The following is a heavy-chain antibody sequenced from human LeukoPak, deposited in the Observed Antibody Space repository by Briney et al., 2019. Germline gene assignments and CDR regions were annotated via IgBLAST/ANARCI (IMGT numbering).Heavy chain of an antibody. J-gene: IGHJ4*02. V-gene: IGHV4-59*01. Sequence: SETLSLTCTASGGSISSYYWSWIRQSPGKGLEWIGYIYYSGSTNYNPSLKSRVTISVDTSKNQFSLKLSSVTAADTAVYYCAREYYYDSSGYYFFDYWGQGTLVTVSS. CDR3: AREYYYDSSGYYFFDY. D-gene: IGHD3-22*01. CDR1: GGSISSYY. CDR2: IYYSGST.